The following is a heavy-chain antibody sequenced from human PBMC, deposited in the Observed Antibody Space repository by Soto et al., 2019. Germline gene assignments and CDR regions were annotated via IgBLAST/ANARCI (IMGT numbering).Heavy chain of an antibody. V-gene: IGHV4-59*08. D-gene: IGHD1-26*01. J-gene: IGHJ4*02. CDR3: ARRWGAAVDY. Sequence: QVQLQESGPGLVKPSETLSLTCTVSGDSISSYYWSWIRQPPGKGLEWIGYIYYSGSTNYNPSLKFLVTISVDTSKNQFSLKLSAVSAADRAVYYCARRWGAAVDYWGQGTLVTVPS. CDR1: GDSISSYY. CDR2: IYYSGST.